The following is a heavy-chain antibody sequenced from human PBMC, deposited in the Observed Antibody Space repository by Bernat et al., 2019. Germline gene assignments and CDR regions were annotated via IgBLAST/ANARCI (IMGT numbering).Heavy chain of an antibody. D-gene: IGHD2-15*01. V-gene: IGHV3-74*01. CDR2: INSDGGST. CDR3: ARAAFGEVVAATMYY. J-gene: IGHJ4*02. Sequence: EVQLVESGGGLVQPGGSLRLSCAASGFTFSSYWMHWVRQAPGKGLVWVSHINSDGGSTSYADSVKGRFTISRDNAKNTLYLQMNSLRVEDTAVYYCARAAFGEVVAATMYYWGQGTLVTVSS. CDR1: GFTFSSYW.